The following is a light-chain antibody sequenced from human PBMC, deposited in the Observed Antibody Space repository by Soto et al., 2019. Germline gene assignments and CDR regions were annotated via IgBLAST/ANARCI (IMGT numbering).Light chain of an antibody. CDR1: QSVSSYY. Sequence: EIVLTQSPGTLSLSPGERATLSCRASQSVSSYYLAWYQQKPGQAPRLLTYGASSRATGIPDRFSGSGSGTDFTLTISRLEPEDFAVYYCQQYGTSPRTFGQGTKLEIK. V-gene: IGKV3-20*01. J-gene: IGKJ2*01. CDR3: QQYGTSPRT. CDR2: GAS.